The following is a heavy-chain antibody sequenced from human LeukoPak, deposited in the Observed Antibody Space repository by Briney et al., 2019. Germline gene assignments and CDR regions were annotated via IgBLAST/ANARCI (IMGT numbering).Heavy chain of an antibody. CDR3: AREVTTYYYDSSGYYYLDY. Sequence: PGGSLRLSCAASGFTFSSYSMNWVRQAPGKGLEWVSSISSSGSYIYYADSVKGRFTISRDNAKNSLYLQMNSLRAEDTAVYYCAREVTTYYYDSSGYYYLDYWGQGTLVTVSS. J-gene: IGHJ4*02. V-gene: IGHV3-21*01. D-gene: IGHD3-22*01. CDR1: GFTFSSYS. CDR2: ISSSGSYI.